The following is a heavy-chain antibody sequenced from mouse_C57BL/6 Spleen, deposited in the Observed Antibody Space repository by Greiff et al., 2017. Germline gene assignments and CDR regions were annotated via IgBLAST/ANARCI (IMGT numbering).Heavy chain of an antibody. D-gene: IGHD2-2*01. V-gene: IGHV5-17*01. J-gene: IGHJ4*01. CDR3: ARRDGYAYAMDY. CDR1: GFTFSDYG. CDR2: ISSGSSTI. Sequence: DVKLVESGGGLVKPGGSLKLSCAASGFTFSDYGMHWVRQAPEKGLEWVAYISSGSSTIYYADTVKGRFTISRDNAKNTLFLQMTSLRSEDTAMYYWARRDGYAYAMDYWGQGTSVTVSS.